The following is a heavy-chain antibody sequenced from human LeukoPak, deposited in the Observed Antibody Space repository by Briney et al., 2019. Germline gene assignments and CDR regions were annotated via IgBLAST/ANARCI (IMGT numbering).Heavy chain of an antibody. D-gene: IGHD5-12*01. Sequence: GGAPQISCKGSGYIFTSDWIGWGRQMAGESLEWMGIIYTGDSDTRYSPSFQGQVTISADKSISTAYLQRSSLKASDTAMYYCARHRGPRLNSGYDYGLDYWGQGTLVTVSS. CDR1: GYIFTSDW. CDR3: ARHRGPRLNSGYDYGLDY. CDR2: IYTGDSDT. J-gene: IGHJ4*02. V-gene: IGHV5-51*01.